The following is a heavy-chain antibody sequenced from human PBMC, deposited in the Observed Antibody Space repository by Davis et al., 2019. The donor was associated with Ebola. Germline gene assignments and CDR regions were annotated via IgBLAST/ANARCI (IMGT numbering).Heavy chain of an antibody. D-gene: IGHD3-22*01. CDR1: GFTFSSYG. CDR3: ARDRENTMIVVVISYYMDV. J-gene: IGHJ6*03. Sequence: GESLKISCAASGFTFSSYGMHWVRQAPGKGLEWVAVISYDGSNKYYADSVKGRFTISRDNSKNTLYLQMNSLRAEDTAVYYCARDRENTMIVVVISYYMDVWGKGTTVTVSS. V-gene: IGHV3-30*03. CDR2: ISYDGSNK.